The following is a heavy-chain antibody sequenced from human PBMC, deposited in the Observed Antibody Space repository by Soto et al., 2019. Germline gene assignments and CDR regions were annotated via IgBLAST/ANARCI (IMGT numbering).Heavy chain of an antibody. CDR1: GGSITSDS. CDR2: IYHNGRA. CDR3: VRDRGYGTLDS. D-gene: IGHD5-12*01. J-gene: IGHJ4*02. V-gene: IGHV4-30-2*01. Sequence: QLQLQESGSGLVKPSQTLSLTCAVSGGSITSDSWSWIRQPPGKGLEWIGYIYHNGRAFYNSSLTSRVTMSVDMSKNQISLNLRSVTAADTAVYYCVRDRGYGTLDSWGQGTLVTVSS.